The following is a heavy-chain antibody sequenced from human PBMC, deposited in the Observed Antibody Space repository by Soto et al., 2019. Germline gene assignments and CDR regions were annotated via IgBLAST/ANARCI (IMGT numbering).Heavy chain of an antibody. V-gene: IGHV3-64D*08. CDR2: ISSNGGST. CDR3: VKEVGAITLPFDY. D-gene: IGHD1-26*01. Sequence: EVQLVESGGGLVQPGGSLRLSCSASGFTFSSYAMHWVRQAPGKGLEYVSAISSNGGSTYYADSVKGRFTISRDNSKNTLYLQMSSLRAEDTAVYYCVKEVGAITLPFDYWGQGTLVTVSS. J-gene: IGHJ4*02. CDR1: GFTFSSYA.